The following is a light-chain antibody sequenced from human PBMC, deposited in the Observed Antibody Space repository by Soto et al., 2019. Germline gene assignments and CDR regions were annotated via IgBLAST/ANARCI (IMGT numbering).Light chain of an antibody. CDR2: DVS. CDR3: YSYAGSYTSV. CDR1: SSDVGGYNY. Sequence: QSVLTQPRSVSGSPGQSVTISCTGTSSDVGGYNYVSWYQQHPGKAPKLMIYDVSKRPSGVPDRFSGSKSGNTASLTISGLQAGDEADYYCYSYAGSYTSVFGTGTKLTVL. V-gene: IGLV2-11*01. J-gene: IGLJ1*01.